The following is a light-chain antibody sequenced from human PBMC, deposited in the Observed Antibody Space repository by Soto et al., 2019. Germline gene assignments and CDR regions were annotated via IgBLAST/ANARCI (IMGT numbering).Light chain of an antibody. J-gene: IGLJ3*02. CDR1: SSNIGNNA. CDR2: HDD. V-gene: IGLV1-36*01. Sequence: VLTQPPSVSEAPRQRVTISCSGSSSNIGNNAVIWYQQLPGKAPKLLIYHDDLLPSGVSDRFSGSKSGTSASLAISGLQSEDEADYYCVAWDDSLNGWVFGGGTKVTVL. CDR3: VAWDDSLNGWV.